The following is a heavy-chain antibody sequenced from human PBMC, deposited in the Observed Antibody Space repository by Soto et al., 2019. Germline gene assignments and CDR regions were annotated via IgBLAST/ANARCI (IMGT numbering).Heavy chain of an antibody. CDR1: GYSFTSYW. CDR3: ARLDRIAVAGNPYFDY. CDR2: IYPCDSDT. D-gene: IGHD6-19*01. Sequence: GESLKISCKGSGYSFTSYWIGWVRQMPGKGLEWMGIIYPCDSDTTYSPSFQGQVTISADKSISTAYLQWSSLKASDTAMYYCARLDRIAVAGNPYFDYWGQGTLVTVSS. J-gene: IGHJ4*02. V-gene: IGHV5-51*01.